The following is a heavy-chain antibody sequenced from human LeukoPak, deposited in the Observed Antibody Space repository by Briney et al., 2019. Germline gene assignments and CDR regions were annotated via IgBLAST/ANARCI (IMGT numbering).Heavy chain of an antibody. CDR3: ARGDSSSWPPTLDY. CDR1: GGSISSYY. Sequence: SETLSLTCTVSGGSISSYYWSWIRQPPGKGLEWIGYIYYSGSTNYNPSLKSRVTISVDTSKNQFSLKLSSVTAADTAVYYCARGDSSSWPPTLDYWGQGTLVTVSS. V-gene: IGHV4-59*01. CDR2: IYYSGST. J-gene: IGHJ4*02. D-gene: IGHD6-13*01.